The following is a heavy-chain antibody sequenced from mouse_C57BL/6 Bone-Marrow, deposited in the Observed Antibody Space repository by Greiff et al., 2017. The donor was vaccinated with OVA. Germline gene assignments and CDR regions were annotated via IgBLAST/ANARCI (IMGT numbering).Heavy chain of an antibody. CDR2: IDPETGGT. V-gene: IGHV1-15*01. Sequence: VKLQESGAELVRPGASVTLSCKASGYTFTDYEMHWVKQTPVHGLEWIGAIDPETGGTAYNQKFKGKAILTADKSYSTAYVELRSLTSEDSAVYYCRGYFDVWGTGTTVTVSS. J-gene: IGHJ1*03. CDR1: GYTFTDYE. CDR3: RGYFDV.